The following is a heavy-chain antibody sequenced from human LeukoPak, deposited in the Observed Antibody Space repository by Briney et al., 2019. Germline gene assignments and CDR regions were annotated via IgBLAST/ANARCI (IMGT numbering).Heavy chain of an antibody. Sequence: GGSVRLSCAASGFTVSSNYMIWVRQAPGKGLEWVSLIYSGGSTYYADSVKGRFTISRDNSKNTVYLQMNSLRAEDAAVYYCAREGYYDSSATNAFDIWGQGTMVTVSS. CDR1: GFTVSSNY. CDR2: IYSGGST. V-gene: IGHV3-53*01. J-gene: IGHJ3*02. CDR3: AREGYYDSSATNAFDI. D-gene: IGHD3-22*01.